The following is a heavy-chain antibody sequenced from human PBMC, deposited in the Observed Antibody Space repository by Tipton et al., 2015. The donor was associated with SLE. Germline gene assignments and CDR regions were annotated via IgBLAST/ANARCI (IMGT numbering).Heavy chain of an antibody. D-gene: IGHD6-19*01. CDR1: NGSIGSDY. Sequence: TLSLTCSVSNGSIGSDYWTWIRQPPGKGLEWIGTMYYSGSTHYNPSLKSRVTISVDTSKNQFSLRLNSVTAADTAVYYCARRGGWPYFDYWGQGTLVTVSS. CDR2: MYYSGST. CDR3: ARRGGWPYFDY. J-gene: IGHJ4*02. V-gene: IGHV4-59*08.